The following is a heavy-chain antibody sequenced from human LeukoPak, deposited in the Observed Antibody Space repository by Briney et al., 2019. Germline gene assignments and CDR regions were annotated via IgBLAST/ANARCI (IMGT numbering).Heavy chain of an antibody. V-gene: IGHV4-59*01. CDR3: ARARTGFDL. CDR2: IYYTGST. J-gene: IGHJ5*02. D-gene: IGHD1-1*01. CDR1: GGSISSYY. Sequence: SETLSLTCTVSGGSISSYYWSWIRQPPGKGLECIGYIYYTGSTNYNPSLKSRVTISVDTSKNQLSLKLSSVTAADSAVYYCARARTGFDLWGQGALVTVSS.